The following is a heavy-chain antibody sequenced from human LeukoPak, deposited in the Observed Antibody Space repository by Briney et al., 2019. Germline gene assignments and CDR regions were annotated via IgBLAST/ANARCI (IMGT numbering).Heavy chain of an antibody. CDR3: ARGGGYGDYDGKSFDY. D-gene: IGHD4-17*01. V-gene: IGHV4-59*12. CDR2: IYYSGST. CDR1: GGSISSYY. Sequence: SETLSLTCTVSGGSISSYYWSWIRQPPGMGLEWIGYIYYSGSTNYNPSLKSRVTISVDTSKNQFSLKLSSVTAADTAAYYCARGGGYGDYDGKSFDYWGQGTLVTVSS. J-gene: IGHJ4*02.